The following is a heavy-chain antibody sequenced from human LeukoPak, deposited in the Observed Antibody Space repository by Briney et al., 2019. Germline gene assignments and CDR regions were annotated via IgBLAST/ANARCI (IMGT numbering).Heavy chain of an antibody. D-gene: IGHD2-15*01. CDR3: AKDPNGGWVGGFDM. J-gene: IGHJ3*02. Sequence: TGGSLRLSCEGSGFSFSNYAMSWVRQAPGKRPEWVSGISASGGRTHYADSVKGRFIISRDSSKNMVFLQMSSLRAEDTALYYCAKDPNGGWVGGFDMWGQGTMVTVSS. CDR2: ISASGGRT. CDR1: GFSFSNYA. V-gene: IGHV3-23*01.